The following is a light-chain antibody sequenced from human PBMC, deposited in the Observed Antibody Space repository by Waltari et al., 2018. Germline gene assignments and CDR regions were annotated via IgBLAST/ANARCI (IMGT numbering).Light chain of an antibody. CDR3: TSYSTTTTLV. CDR1: SSYVGGYNY. V-gene: IGLV2-14*03. J-gene: IGLJ2*01. Sequence: QSALTQPASVSGSPGQSITISCTGTSSYVGGYNYVSWYQQHPGKAPKFIIYDVSDRPSGVSNRFSGSKSGNTASLTISGLQAEDEADYYCTSYSTTTTLVFGGGTKVAVL. CDR2: DVS.